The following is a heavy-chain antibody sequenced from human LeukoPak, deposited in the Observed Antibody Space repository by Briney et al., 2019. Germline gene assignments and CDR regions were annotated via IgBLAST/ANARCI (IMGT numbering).Heavy chain of an antibody. Sequence: SETLSLTCTVSGGSISSSNYYWGWIRQPPGKGLEWIGNIYYSGSTYYNPSLKSRVTISVDTSKNQFSLKLSSVTAADTAVYYCARVMRQWLRPYYFDYWGQGTLVTVSS. V-gene: IGHV4-39*07. J-gene: IGHJ4*02. D-gene: IGHD5-12*01. CDR3: ARVMRQWLRPYYFDY. CDR1: GGSISSSNYY. CDR2: IYYSGST.